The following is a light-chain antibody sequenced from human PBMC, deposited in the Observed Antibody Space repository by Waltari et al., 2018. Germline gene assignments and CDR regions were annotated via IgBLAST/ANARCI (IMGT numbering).Light chain of an antibody. CDR3: QAWDTDTVI. V-gene: IGLV3-1*01. J-gene: IGLJ2*01. CDR1: NLGEIY. Sequence: SYEVTQSPSVSVSPGQTAAITCSGDNLGEIYVCWYHQKPGQSPLLVLYQDDKRPSGIPERFSGSNSGNTATLVISGTQAMDEADYYCQAWDTDTVIFGGGTKLTVL. CDR2: QDD.